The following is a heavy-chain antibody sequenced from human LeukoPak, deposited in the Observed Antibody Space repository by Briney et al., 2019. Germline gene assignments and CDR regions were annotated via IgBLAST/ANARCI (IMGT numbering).Heavy chain of an antibody. D-gene: IGHD4-17*01. CDR1: GFTFDDYA. CDR3: AKSYGDFAQALDY. J-gene: IGHJ4*02. CDR2: ITGDGSST. Sequence: PGGSLRLSCAASGFTFDDYAMHWVRQGPGKGLEWVSLITGDGSSTYYADSVKGRFTISRDNSKNSLYLQMNSLRTEDTALYYCAKSYGDFAQALDYWGQGTLVTVSS. V-gene: IGHV3-43*02.